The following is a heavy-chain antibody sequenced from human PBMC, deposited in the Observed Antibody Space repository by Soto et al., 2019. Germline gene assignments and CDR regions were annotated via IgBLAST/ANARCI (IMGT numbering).Heavy chain of an antibody. J-gene: IGHJ5*02. Sequence: SETLSLTCFVSGYSITAGGYYWSWIRHHPGKGLEWIGSFYSSGSIIYNPSLRSRVSISGDTSSNQFSMSLTSVTAADTARYYCARMYSSGSGWFHPWGQGTRVTVSS. CDR2: FYSSGSI. V-gene: IGHV4-31*03. CDR3: ARMYSSGSGWFHP. CDR1: GYSITAGGYY. D-gene: IGHD6-19*01.